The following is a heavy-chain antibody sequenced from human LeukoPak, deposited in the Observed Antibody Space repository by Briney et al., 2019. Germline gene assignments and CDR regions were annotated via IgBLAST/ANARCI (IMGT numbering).Heavy chain of an antibody. CDR1: GFTFDDYA. V-gene: IGHV3-9*01. J-gene: IGHJ4*02. Sequence: PGGSLRLSCAASGFTFDDYAMHWVRQAPGKGLEWVSGISWNSGSIGYADSVKGRFTISRDNAKNSLYLQMNSLRAEDTALYYCAKDISYGYGQLSVYYFDYWGQGTLVIVSS. CDR2: ISWNSGSI. CDR3: AKDISYGYGQLSVYYFDY. D-gene: IGHD5-18*01.